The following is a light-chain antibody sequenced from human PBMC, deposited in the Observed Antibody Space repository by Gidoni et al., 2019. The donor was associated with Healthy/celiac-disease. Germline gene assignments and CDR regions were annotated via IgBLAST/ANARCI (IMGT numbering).Light chain of an antibody. CDR3: SSYTSSSTPYV. CDR2: HVS. CDR1: SSDVGGYNY. V-gene: IGLV2-14*03. J-gene: IGLJ1*01. Sequence: QSALTQPASVSGSPGQSITISCTGTSSDVGGYNYVSWYQQHPGKAPKLMLYHVSNRPSGVSNRFSGSKSGNTASLTISGLQAEDEADYYCSSYTSSSTPYVFGTWTKVTVL.